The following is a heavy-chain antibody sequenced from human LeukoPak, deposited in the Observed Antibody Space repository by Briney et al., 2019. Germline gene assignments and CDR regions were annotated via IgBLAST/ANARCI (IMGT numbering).Heavy chain of an antibody. D-gene: IGHD3-10*01. CDR3: ARESRRYGSGSYPPDY. CDR1: GFTFSSYS. V-gene: IGHV3-21*06. Sequence: PGGSLRLSCVASGFTFSSYSTNCVRQAPGKGLEWVSSISNSGASTDYADSVKGRFTISRDNAKNSLYLQMTSLRAEDTAVYYCARESRRYGSGSYPPDYWGRGTLVTVSS. CDR2: ISNSGAST. J-gene: IGHJ4*02.